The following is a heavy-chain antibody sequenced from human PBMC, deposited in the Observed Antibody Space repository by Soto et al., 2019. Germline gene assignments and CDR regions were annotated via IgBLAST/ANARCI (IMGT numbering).Heavy chain of an antibody. J-gene: IGHJ6*03. Sequence: ASVKVSCKASGYTFTSYDINWVRQATGQGLEWMGWMNPNSGNTGYAQKFQGRVTMTRNTSISTAYMELSSLRSEDTAVYYCARGIAVAGTHYYYYYMDVWGKGTTVTVSS. V-gene: IGHV1-8*01. CDR3: ARGIAVAGTHYYYYYMDV. CDR2: MNPNSGNT. D-gene: IGHD6-19*01. CDR1: GYTFTSYD.